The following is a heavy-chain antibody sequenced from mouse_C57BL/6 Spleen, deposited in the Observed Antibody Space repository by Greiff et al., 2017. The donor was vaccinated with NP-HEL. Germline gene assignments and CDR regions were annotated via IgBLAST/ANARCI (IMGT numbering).Heavy chain of an antibody. J-gene: IGHJ4*01. V-gene: IGHV1-15*01. CDR2: IDPETGGT. Sequence: QVQLQQSGAELVRPGASVTLSCKASGYTFTDYEMHWVKQTPVHGLEWIGAIDPETGGTAYNQKFKGKAILTADKSSSTAYMELRSLTSEDSAVYYCTRSSYGNPYYYAMDYWGQGTSVTVSS. CDR3: TRSSYGNPYYYAMDY. D-gene: IGHD2-1*01. CDR1: GYTFTDYE.